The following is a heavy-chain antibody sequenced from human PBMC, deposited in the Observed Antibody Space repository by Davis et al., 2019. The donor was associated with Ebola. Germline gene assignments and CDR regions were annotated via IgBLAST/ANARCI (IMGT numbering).Heavy chain of an antibody. Sequence: AASVKVSCKASGYTFTDYYMHWVRQAPGQGLEWMGWINPNSGGPNYAQKFQGRVTMTRDTSTSTVYMELSSLRSEDTAVYYCARGTGAQGSSWYNWFDPWGQGTLVTVSS. D-gene: IGHD6-13*01. CDR2: INPNSGGP. V-gene: IGHV1-2*02. CDR1: GYTFTDYY. J-gene: IGHJ5*02. CDR3: ARGTGAQGSSWYNWFDP.